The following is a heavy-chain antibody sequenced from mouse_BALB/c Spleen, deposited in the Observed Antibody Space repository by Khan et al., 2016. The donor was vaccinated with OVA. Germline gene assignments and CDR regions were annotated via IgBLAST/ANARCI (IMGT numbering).Heavy chain of an antibody. CDR3: ARLEDI. Sequence: VELVESGPGLVAPSQSLSITCTVSGYSLTSYGVHWVRQPPGKGLEWLGVIWAGGSTNHNSALMSRLSISKYNSKSQVFLKMNSLQTDDTSMYYCARLEDIWGQGTTLTVSS. V-gene: IGHV2-9*02. D-gene: IGHD1-3*01. CDR2: IWAGGST. CDR1: GYSLTSYG. J-gene: IGHJ2*01.